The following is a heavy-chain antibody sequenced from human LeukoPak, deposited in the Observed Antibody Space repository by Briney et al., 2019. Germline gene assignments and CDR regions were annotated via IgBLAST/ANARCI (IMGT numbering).Heavy chain of an antibody. Sequence: GGSLRPSCAASGFTVGSNYMSWVRQAPGKGLEWVSVIYSGGSTYYADSVKGRFTISRDNSKNTLYLQMNSLRAEDTAVYYCARVYKWLVLTFYYYYMDVWGKGTTVTVSS. D-gene: IGHD6-19*01. CDR2: IYSGGST. V-gene: IGHV3-53*01. CDR1: GFTVGSNY. J-gene: IGHJ6*03. CDR3: ARVYKWLVLTFYYYYMDV.